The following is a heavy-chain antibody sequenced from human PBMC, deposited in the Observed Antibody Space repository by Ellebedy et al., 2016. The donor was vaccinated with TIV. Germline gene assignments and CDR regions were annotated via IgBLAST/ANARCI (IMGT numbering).Heavy chain of an antibody. J-gene: IGHJ4*02. CDR1: RFTFSSYG. CDR3: ASALSRKTFVVAY. V-gene: IGHV3-33*08. D-gene: IGHD2-15*01. CDR2: IWHDGSKK. Sequence: PGGSLRLSCAASRFTFSSYGMHWVRQAPGKGLEWVAVIWHDGSKKHYGDSVTGRFTISRDNSKNTLFLEMSDLRADDTAIYLCASALSRKTFVVAYWGQGTLVTVSS.